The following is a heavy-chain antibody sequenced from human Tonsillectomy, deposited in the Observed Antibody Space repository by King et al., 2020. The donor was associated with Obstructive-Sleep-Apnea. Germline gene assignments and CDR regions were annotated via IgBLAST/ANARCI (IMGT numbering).Heavy chain of an antibody. CDR3: ARSGGGYYYYGMDV. V-gene: IGHV4-59*01. D-gene: IGHD3-10*01. CDR2: IYYSGST. Sequence: WIRQPPGKGLEWIGYIYYSGSTNYNPSLKSRVTISVDTSKNQFSLKLSSVTAADTAVYYCARSGGGYYYYGMDVWGQGTTVTVSS. J-gene: IGHJ6*02.